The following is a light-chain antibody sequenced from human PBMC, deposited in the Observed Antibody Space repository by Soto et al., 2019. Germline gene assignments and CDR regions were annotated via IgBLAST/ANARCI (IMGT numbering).Light chain of an antibody. CDR1: QSVSSSY. CDR3: QQYGRSPFT. Sequence: EIVLTQSPGTLSLSPGERATLSCRASQSVSSSYLAWYQQKPGQAPRLLIYGASSRATGIPGRFSGSGSGTDFTLTISRLEPEDFAVYYCQQYGRSPFTFGGGTKV. CDR2: GAS. V-gene: IGKV3-20*01. J-gene: IGKJ4*01.